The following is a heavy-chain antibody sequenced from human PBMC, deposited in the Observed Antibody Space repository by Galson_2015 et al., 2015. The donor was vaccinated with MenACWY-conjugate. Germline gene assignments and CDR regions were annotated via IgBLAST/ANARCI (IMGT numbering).Heavy chain of an antibody. Sequence: SLRLSCAASGFTFSSYGMRWVRQAPGKGLEWVSSIGGSGSIIYYGDPVKGRFIISRDNAKNTLYLQMNSLRAEDTAVYFCVKPLQSYYVSGTDWAYGMDVWGQGTTVTVSS. CDR1: GFTFSSYG. CDR3: VKPLQSYYVSGTDWAYGMDV. CDR2: IGGSGSII. J-gene: IGHJ6*02. D-gene: IGHD3-10*01. V-gene: IGHV3-23*01.